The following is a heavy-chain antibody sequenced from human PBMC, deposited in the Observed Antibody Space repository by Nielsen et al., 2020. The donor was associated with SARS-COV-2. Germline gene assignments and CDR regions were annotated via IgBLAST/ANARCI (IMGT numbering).Heavy chain of an antibody. CDR1: GGSITSADYH. V-gene: IGHV4-30-4*01. D-gene: IGHD3-10*01. CDR3: ARVFHGPRGAMDV. J-gene: IGHJ6*02. Sequence: SETLSLTCSVSGGSITSADYHWSWIRQPPGKGLEWIAYISYSGITYYNPSLKSRVLITIDTSKNHFSLNLRYVTAADTAVYFCARVFHGPRGAMDVWGQGTTVTVSS. CDR2: ISYSGIT.